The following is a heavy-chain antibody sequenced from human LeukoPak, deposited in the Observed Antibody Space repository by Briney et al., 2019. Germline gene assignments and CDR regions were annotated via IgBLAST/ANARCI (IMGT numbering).Heavy chain of an antibody. D-gene: IGHD5-24*01. CDR3: ARRQDGYNRPFDH. CDR2: TYPGDSDT. J-gene: IGHJ4*02. V-gene: IGHV5-51*01. Sequence: GEPLKISCKGSGYRFTNYWIGWVRQMPGKGLEWMGITYPGDSDTRYSPSFHGHVTISADKSISAAYLQWSSLKASDTAMYYCARRQDGYNRPFDHWGQGTLVTVSS. CDR1: GYRFTNYW.